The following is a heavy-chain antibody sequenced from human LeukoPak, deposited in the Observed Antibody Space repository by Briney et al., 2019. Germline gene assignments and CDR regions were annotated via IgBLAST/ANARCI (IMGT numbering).Heavy chain of an antibody. Sequence: TSETLSLTCTVSGGSISSYYWSWIRQPPGKGLEWIGYIYYSGSTNYKPSLKSRVTISVDTSKNQFSLKLSSVTAADTAVYYCARGGYYGSGSYYDYYYHYYMDFWGKGTTVTISS. D-gene: IGHD3-10*01. CDR1: GGSISSYY. CDR3: ARGGYYGSGSYYDYYYHYYMDF. J-gene: IGHJ6*03. V-gene: IGHV4-59*01. CDR2: IYYSGST.